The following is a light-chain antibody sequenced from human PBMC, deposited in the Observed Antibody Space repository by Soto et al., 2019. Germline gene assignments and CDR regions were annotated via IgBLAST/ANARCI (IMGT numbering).Light chain of an antibody. Sequence: DIQLTQSPSFLSASIGDRVTITCRASQGISTYLAWYQQKPGKAPKLLIYPASTLQSGVPSRFSGSGSGTEFTLTISSLQPEDFATYYCHQLNSYPRTFGQGTKLEIK. J-gene: IGKJ2*01. CDR3: HQLNSYPRT. CDR2: PAS. V-gene: IGKV1-9*01. CDR1: QGISTY.